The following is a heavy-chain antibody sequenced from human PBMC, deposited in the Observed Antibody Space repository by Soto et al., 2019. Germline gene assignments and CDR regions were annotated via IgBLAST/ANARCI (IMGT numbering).Heavy chain of an antibody. D-gene: IGHD5-12*01. CDR2: IYAGGST. CDR1: GVSIISHY. V-gene: IGHV3-53*01. J-gene: IGHJ4*02. CDR3: ASGENGYNKFYFDF. Sequence: EVQLVESGGGLIQPGGSLRISCAASGVSIISHYMSWVRQAPGKGLEWISLIYAGGSTFYADSVKGRFTISRDNSKNTLYLQMDSLTAEDTAVYYCASGENGYNKFYFDFWGQGTLVTVSS.